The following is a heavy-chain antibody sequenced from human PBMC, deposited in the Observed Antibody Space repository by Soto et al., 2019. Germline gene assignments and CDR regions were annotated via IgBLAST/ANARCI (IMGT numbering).Heavy chain of an antibody. V-gene: IGHV4-39*01. D-gene: IGHD2-21*02. CDR3: ARARSGDRRFDS. CDR2: IHYSGST. Sequence: SETLSLTCTVSGGSISSNIYYWGWIRQPPGKGLEWIGNIHYSGSTYYDSSLQSRVTISVDTSKNQFSLKLSSVTAADTAVYYCARARSGDRRFDSWGQGALVTVSS. J-gene: IGHJ4*02. CDR1: GGSISSNIYY.